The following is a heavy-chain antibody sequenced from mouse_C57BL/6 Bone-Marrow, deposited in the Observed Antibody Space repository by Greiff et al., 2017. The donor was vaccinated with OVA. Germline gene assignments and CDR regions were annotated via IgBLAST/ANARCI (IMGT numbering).Heavy chain of an antibody. V-gene: IGHV1-81*01. CDR2: IYPRSGNT. CDR1: GYTFTSYG. D-gene: IGHD1-1*01. J-gene: IGHJ2*01. CDR3: ARWDYGSSPCY. Sequence: QVQLQQSGAELARPGASVKLSCKASGYTFTSYGISWVKQSTGQGLEWIGEIYPRSGNTYYNEKFKGKATLTADKSSSKAYMELRSLTSEDSAVYFCARWDYGSSPCYWGHGTTLTVSS.